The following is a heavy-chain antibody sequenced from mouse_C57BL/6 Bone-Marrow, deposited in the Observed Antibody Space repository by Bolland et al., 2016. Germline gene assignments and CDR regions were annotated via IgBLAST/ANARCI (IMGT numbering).Heavy chain of an antibody. CDR3: ARSHYGSSYGLFAY. CDR2: GSGNT. Sequence: GSGNTKYNEKFKGKATLTVDTSSSTAYMQLSSLTSEDSAVYFCARSHYGSSYGLFAYWGQGTLV. D-gene: IGHD1-1*01. J-gene: IGHJ3*01. V-gene: IGHV1-84*01.